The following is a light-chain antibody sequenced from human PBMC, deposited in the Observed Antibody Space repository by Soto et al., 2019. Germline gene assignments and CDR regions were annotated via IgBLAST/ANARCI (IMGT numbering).Light chain of an antibody. CDR2: AAS. Sequence: IPLTQSPSSLSASVGDRVTITCRASQGISSYLAWYQQEPGKAPKLLIYAASTLQSGVPSRFSGSGSGTDFTLTISSLQPEDFATYYCQQLNSYLFTFGPGTKVDIK. CDR1: QGISSY. J-gene: IGKJ3*01. V-gene: IGKV1-9*01. CDR3: QQLNSYLFT.